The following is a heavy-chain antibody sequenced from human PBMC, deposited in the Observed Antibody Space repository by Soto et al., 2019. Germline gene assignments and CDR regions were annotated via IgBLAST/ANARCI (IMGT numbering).Heavy chain of an antibody. CDR1: GVSISSSSYY. V-gene: IGHV4-30-4*08. J-gene: IGHJ4*02. Sequence: SEPLSLTCTVSGVSISSSSYYWGWLRQPPGKGLEWIGYIYYSGSTYYNPSLKSRVTISVDTSKNQFSLKLSSVTAADTAVYYCARGEMATGYFDYWGQGTLVPVS. CDR3: ARGEMATGYFDY. D-gene: IGHD5-12*01. CDR2: IYYSGST.